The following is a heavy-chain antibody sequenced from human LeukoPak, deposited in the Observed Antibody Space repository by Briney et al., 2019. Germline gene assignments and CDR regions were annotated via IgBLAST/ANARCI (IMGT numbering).Heavy chain of an antibody. CDR3: ARENRAYYYGSGPKIDY. V-gene: IGHV4-59*01. D-gene: IGHD3-10*01. CDR1: GGSINSYY. CDR2: IYYSGST. Sequence: SETLSLTCSVSGGSINSYYWSWIRQPPGKGLEWIGYIYYSGSTNYNPSLKGRVTISVDTSKNQFSLRLSSVTAADTAVYYCARENRAYYYGSGPKIDYWGQGTLVTVSS. J-gene: IGHJ4*02.